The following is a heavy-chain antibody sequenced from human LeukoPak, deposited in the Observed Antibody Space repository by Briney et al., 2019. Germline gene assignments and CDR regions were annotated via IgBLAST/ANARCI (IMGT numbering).Heavy chain of an antibody. CDR1: GFTFSSYS. CDR2: ISSSSSTI. V-gene: IGHV3-48*01. Sequence: PGGSLRLSCAASGFTFSSYSMNWVRQAPGKGLEWVSYISSSSSTIYYAGSVKGRFTISRDNAKNSLYLQMNSLRAEDTAVYYCARGHKSYDAFDIWGQGTMVTVSS. D-gene: IGHD3-10*01. CDR3: ARGHKSYDAFDI. J-gene: IGHJ3*02.